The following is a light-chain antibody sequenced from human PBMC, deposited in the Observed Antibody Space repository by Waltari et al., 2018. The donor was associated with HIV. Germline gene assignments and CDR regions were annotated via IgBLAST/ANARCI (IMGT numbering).Light chain of an antibody. CDR3: QQSWT. J-gene: IGKJ1*01. CDR2: AAS. CDR1: QVISNY. Sequence: DIQMTKSPSSLSASVGDTITITCRASQVISNYLAWYQQKPGKVPKLLIYAASTLQSGVPSRFSGSASGTDFTLTISSLQPEDVATYYCQQSWTFGPGTKVEIK. V-gene: IGKV1-27*01.